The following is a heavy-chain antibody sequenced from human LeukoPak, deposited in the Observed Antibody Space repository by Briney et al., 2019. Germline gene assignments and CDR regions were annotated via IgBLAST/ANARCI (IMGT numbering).Heavy chain of an antibody. Sequence: SETLSLTCAVYSGSFNDYYWTWIRQPPGKGLEWIGEINHSGSTNYNPSLKSRVTISVDTSKNQFSLKLSSVTAADTAVYYCARLAWGRLDYWGQGTLVTVSS. V-gene: IGHV4-34*01. D-gene: IGHD7-27*01. CDR3: ARLAWGRLDY. CDR1: SGSFNDYY. J-gene: IGHJ4*02. CDR2: INHSGST.